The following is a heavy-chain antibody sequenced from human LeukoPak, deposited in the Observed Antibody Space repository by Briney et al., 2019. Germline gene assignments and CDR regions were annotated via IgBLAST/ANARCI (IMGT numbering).Heavy chain of an antibody. CDR2: IWYDGSNK. CDR3: ARERGDYYYGMDV. J-gene: IGHJ6*04. CDR1: GFTFSSYG. V-gene: IGHV3-33*01. D-gene: IGHD4-17*01. Sequence: GGSLRLSCAASGFTFSSYGMHWVRQAPGKGLEWVAVIWYDGSNKYYADSVKGRFAISRDNSKNTLCLQMNSLRAEDTAVYYCARERGDYYYGMDVWGKGATVTVSS.